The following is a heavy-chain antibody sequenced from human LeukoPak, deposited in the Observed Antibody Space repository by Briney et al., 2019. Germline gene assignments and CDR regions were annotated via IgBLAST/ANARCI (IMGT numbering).Heavy chain of an antibody. D-gene: IGHD3-10*01. CDR1: GFTFSSNS. CDR3: AKVLYNYYGSESSQPFDAFYI. J-gene: IGHJ3*02. V-gene: IGHV4-34*01. CDR2: INHSGST. Sequence: PSETLSLTCAASGFTFSSNSRSWIRQPPGTGLEWIGEINHSGSTNYNPSLKSRVTTSIDTSKNQFSLKLSPVTAADTSVYYCAKVLYNYYGSESSQPFDAFYICGQGTMVTVSS.